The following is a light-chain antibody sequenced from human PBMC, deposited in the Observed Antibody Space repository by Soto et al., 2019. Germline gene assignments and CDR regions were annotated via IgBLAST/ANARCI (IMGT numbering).Light chain of an antibody. J-gene: IGKJ4*01. V-gene: IGKV3-20*01. CDR1: QSVSSSY. Sequence: EIVLTQSPGTLSLSPGERATLSCRASQSVSSSYLAWYQQTPGQAPRLLIYGASSRATGIPDRFSGSGSGIDFTLTISRLEPEDLAVYYCQQYGSSPALTFGGGTKVEIK. CDR2: GAS. CDR3: QQYGSSPALT.